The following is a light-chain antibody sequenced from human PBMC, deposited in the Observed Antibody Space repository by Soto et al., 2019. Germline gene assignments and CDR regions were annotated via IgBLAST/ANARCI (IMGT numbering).Light chain of an antibody. J-gene: IGLJ1*01. CDR1: TSDIDNYDS. CDR3: SLYTSNGSLI. V-gene: IGLV2-18*01. CDR2: DVN. Sequence: QSALTQPPSVSGSPGQSVTISCTGTTSDIDNYDSVSWYQQAPGTAPKLIIYDVNNRPSGAPDRFSGSTSGNTASLTISRLQAEDVTDYFCSLYTSNGSLIFGPGTKLTVL.